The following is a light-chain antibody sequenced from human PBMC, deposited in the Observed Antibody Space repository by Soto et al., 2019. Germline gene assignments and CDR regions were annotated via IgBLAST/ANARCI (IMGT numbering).Light chain of an antibody. J-gene: IGLJ2*01. V-gene: IGLV1-44*01. CDR3: AAWDDSLNGVV. Sequence: QSVLTQPPSVSAAPGQKVTISCSGSSSNVGSNYVSWYQQLPGTAPKLLIYSNNQRPSGVPDRFSGSKSGTSASLAISGLQSEDEADYYCAAWDDSLNGVVFGGGTKLTVL. CDR2: SNN. CDR1: SSNVGSNY.